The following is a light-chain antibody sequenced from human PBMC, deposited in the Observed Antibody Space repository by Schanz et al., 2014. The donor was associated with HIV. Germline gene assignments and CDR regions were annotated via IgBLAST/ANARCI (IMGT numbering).Light chain of an antibody. CDR3: QQYNYWSLT. V-gene: IGKV3-15*01. CDR2: GAS. CDR1: QSVRSS. Sequence: EIVLTQFPGTLSLSPGKRATLSCRASQSVRSSSLAWYQQKPGQAPRLLIYGASTRATSIPRFSGSGSGTEFTLTISSLQSEDFAVYYCQQYNYWSLTFGGGTKVEIK. J-gene: IGKJ4*01.